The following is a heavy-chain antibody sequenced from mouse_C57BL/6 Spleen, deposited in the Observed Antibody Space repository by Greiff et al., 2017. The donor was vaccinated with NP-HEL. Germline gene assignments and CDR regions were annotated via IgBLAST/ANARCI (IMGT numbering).Heavy chain of an antibody. V-gene: IGHV5-9-1*02. Sequence: EVQLVESGEGLVKPGGSLKLSCAASGFIFSSYAMSWVRQTPEKRLEWVAYISSGGDYIYYADTVKGRFTISRDNARNTLYLQMSSLKSEDTAMYYCTRGGGYSYYYAMDYWGQGTSVTVSS. CDR1: GFIFSSYA. J-gene: IGHJ4*01. CDR2: ISSGGDYI. CDR3: TRGGGYSYYYAMDY. D-gene: IGHD2-3*01.